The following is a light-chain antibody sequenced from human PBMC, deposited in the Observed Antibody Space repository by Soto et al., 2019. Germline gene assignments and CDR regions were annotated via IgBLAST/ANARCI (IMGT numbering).Light chain of an antibody. V-gene: IGKV1-13*02. Sequence: AIQLTQSPSSLSASVGDRVTITCRASQGISSALAWYHQKPGKAPKLLIYDASSLESGVPSRFSGSGSGTDFTLTISSLQPEDFATYYCQQAVTFGQGTRLEIK. J-gene: IGKJ5*01. CDR1: QGISSA. CDR3: QQAVT. CDR2: DAS.